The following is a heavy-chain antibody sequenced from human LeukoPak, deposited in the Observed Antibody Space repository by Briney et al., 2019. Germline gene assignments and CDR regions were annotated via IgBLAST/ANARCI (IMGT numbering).Heavy chain of an antibody. CDR2: INPNSGGT. V-gene: IGHV1-2*02. CDR1: GYTFTGYY. D-gene: IGHD2-15*01. Sequence: ASVKVSCKASGYTFTGYYMHWVRQAPGQGLEWMEWINPNSGGTNYAQKFQGRVTMTRDTSISTAYMELSRLRSDDTAVYYCARPVVDCSGGSCSSHFDYWGQGTLVTVSS. CDR3: ARPVVDCSGGSCSSHFDY. J-gene: IGHJ4*02.